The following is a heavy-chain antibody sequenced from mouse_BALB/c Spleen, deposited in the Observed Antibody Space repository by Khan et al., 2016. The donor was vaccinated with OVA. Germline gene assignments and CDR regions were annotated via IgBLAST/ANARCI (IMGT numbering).Heavy chain of an antibody. CDR3: VRDRAYRRNDGRFAY. CDR1: GYTFTSYT. CDR2: INPSNGYT. V-gene: IGHV1-4*01. J-gene: IGHJ3*01. D-gene: IGHD2-14*01. Sequence: QVQLQQSGAELARPGASVKMSCKASGYTFTSYTIHWIKVRPGQGLEWIGFINPSNGYTNYNQKFKDKATLTADKSSTTVHMQLSSLTSDDSAVYNCVRDRAYRRNDGRFAYWGQGTLVTVSA.